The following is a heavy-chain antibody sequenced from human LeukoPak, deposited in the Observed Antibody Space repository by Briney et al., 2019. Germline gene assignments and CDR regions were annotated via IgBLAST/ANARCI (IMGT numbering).Heavy chain of an antibody. CDR3: ARGAAAVGALDI. D-gene: IGHD1-26*01. Sequence: SETLSLTCTVSGGSISSSSYYWGWIRQPPGKGLEWIGSIYYSGSTYYNPSLKSRVTISVDTSKNQFSLKLSSVTAADTAVYYCARGAAAVGALDIWGQGTMVTVSS. CDR2: IYYSGST. V-gene: IGHV4-39*01. CDR1: GGSISSSSYY. J-gene: IGHJ3*02.